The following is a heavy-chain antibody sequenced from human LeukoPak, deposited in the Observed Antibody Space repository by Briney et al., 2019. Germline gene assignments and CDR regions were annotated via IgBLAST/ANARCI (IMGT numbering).Heavy chain of an antibody. CDR3: AKIGRRYGSGNPGEIDY. D-gene: IGHD3-10*01. CDR2: ISYYGSYK. V-gene: IGHV3-30*18. Sequence: GRALRLSCAASGFTFSSYGMHRVPQAPGKWLEWVAVISYYGSYKYYADSVKGRFTIFRDNSKNTLYLQMNSLRAEDTAVYYWAKIGRRYGSGNPGEIDYWGQGTLVTVSS. J-gene: IGHJ4*02. CDR1: GFTFSSYG.